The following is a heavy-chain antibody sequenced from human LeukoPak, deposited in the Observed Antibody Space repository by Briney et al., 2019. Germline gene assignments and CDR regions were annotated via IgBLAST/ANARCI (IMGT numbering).Heavy chain of an antibody. CDR3: ARDTYYYGSGSYYMDAFDI. CDR1: GGTFSSYA. CDR2: ISAYNGNT. J-gene: IGHJ3*02. V-gene: IGHV1-18*01. Sequence: ASVKVSCTASGGTFSSYAISWVRQAPGQGLEWMGWISAYNGNTNYAQKLQGRVTMTTDTSTSTAYMKLRSLRSDDTAVYYCARDTYYYGSGSYYMDAFDIWGQGTMVTVSS. D-gene: IGHD3-10*01.